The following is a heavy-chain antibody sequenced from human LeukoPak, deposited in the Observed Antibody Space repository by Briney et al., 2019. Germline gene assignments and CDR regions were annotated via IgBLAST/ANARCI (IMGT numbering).Heavy chain of an antibody. CDR1: GYTLTELS. V-gene: IGHV1-24*01. CDR3: AGLYSSGWSVKYYFDY. Sequence: ASVKVSCKVSGYTLTELSMHWVRQAPGKGLEWMGGFDPEDGETIYAQKFQGRVTMTEDTSTDTAYMGLSSLRSEDTAVYYCAGLYSSGWSVKYYFDYWGQGTLVTVSS. J-gene: IGHJ4*02. CDR2: FDPEDGET. D-gene: IGHD6-19*01.